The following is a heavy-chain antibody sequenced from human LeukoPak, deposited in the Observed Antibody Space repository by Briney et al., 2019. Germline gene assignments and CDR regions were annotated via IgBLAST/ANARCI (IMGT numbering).Heavy chain of an antibody. D-gene: IGHD3-22*01. J-gene: IGHJ4*02. CDR3: AKVAPASSGYPDFDY. V-gene: IGHV3-30*18. CDR2: ISYDGSNK. Sequence: GGSLRLSCAASGFTFSGYGMHWVRQAPGKGLEWVAVISYDGSNKYYADSVKGRFTISRDNSKNTLYLQMNSLRAEDTAVYYCAKVAPASSGYPDFDYWGQGTLVTVSS. CDR1: GFTFSGYG.